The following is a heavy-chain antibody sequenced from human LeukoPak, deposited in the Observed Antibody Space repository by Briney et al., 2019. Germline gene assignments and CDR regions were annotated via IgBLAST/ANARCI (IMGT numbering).Heavy chain of an antibody. J-gene: IGHJ5*02. V-gene: IGHV1-24*01. D-gene: IGHD1-26*01. CDR2: FDPEENET. Sequence: ASVKVSCKVSGYTLTELSMHWVRQAPGKGLEWMGGFDPEENETIYAQNFQGRVTMTEDTSTDTAYMELSSLRSEDTAVYYCAGARASPLRWTLKRFDPWGQGTLVTVSS. CDR1: GYTLTELS. CDR3: AGARASPLRWTLKRFDP.